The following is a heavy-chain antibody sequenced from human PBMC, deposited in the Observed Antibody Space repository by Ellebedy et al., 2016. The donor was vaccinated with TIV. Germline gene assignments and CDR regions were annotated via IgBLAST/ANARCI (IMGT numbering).Heavy chain of an antibody. CDR3: AASWARNSGYDRRDLFDY. CDR1: GFTFDDYA. Sequence: GGSLRLXXAASGFTFDDYAMHWVRQAPGKGLEWVSGISWNSGSIGYADSVKGRFTISRDNAKNSLYLQMNSLRAEDTALYYCAASWARNSGYDRRDLFDYWGQGTLVTVSS. V-gene: IGHV3-9*01. CDR2: ISWNSGSI. D-gene: IGHD5-12*01. J-gene: IGHJ4*02.